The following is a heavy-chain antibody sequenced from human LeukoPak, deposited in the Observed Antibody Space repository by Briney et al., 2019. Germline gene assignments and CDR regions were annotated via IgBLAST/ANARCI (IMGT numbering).Heavy chain of an antibody. CDR2: IYYSGST. Sequence: SETLSLTCTVSGGSISSYYWSWIRQPPGKGLEWIGYIYYSGSTNYNPSLKSRVTISVDTSKNQFSLKLSSVTAADTAVYYCARTQDMEYSYGPVKDWFDPWGQGTLVTVSS. D-gene: IGHD5-18*01. V-gene: IGHV4-59*01. CDR3: ARTQDMEYSYGPVKDWFDP. CDR1: GGSISSYY. J-gene: IGHJ5*02.